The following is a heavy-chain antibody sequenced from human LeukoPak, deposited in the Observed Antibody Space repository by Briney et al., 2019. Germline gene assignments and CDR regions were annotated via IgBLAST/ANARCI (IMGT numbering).Heavy chain of an antibody. D-gene: IGHD2-2*01. J-gene: IGHJ4*02. Sequence: GGSLRLSCAASGFTFSSYSMNWVRQAPGKGLEWVSSISSSSTYIYYADSVKGRFTISRDNAKNSLYLQMNSLRAEDTAVYYCARQSTGYFDYWGQGTLVTVSS. CDR3: ARQSTGYFDY. V-gene: IGHV3-21*01. CDR1: GFTFSSYS. CDR2: ISSSSTYI.